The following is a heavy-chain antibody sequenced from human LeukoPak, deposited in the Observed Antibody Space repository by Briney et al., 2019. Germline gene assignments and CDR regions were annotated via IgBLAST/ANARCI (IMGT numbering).Heavy chain of an antibody. CDR1: GFTFSSYG. J-gene: IGHJ5*02. Sequence: GRSLRLSCAASGFTFSSYGMHWVRQARGKGLEWVAVIWYDGSNKYYADSVKGRFTISRDNSKNTLYLQMNSLRAEDTAVYYCAKEGRIAARTVGWFDPWGQGTLVTVSS. V-gene: IGHV3-33*06. D-gene: IGHD6-6*01. CDR3: AKEGRIAARTVGWFDP. CDR2: IWYDGSNK.